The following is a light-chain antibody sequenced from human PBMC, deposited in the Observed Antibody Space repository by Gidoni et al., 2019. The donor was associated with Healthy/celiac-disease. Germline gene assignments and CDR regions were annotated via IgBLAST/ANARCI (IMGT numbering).Light chain of an antibody. Sequence: DIQMTQSPSSVSASVGDRVTITCRASQGISSWLAWYPQKPGKAPKLLIYAASSLQSGVPSRFSGSGSGTDFTLTISSLQPEDFATYYCQQPNSFPLTFGGGTKVEIK. V-gene: IGKV1-12*01. CDR1: QGISSW. CDR2: AAS. J-gene: IGKJ4*01. CDR3: QQPNSFPLT.